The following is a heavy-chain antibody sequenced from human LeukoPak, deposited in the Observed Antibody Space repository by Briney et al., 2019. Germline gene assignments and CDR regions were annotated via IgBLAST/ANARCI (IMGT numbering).Heavy chain of an antibody. V-gene: IGHV3-11*01. CDR3: ARDYSESEYFFDY. CDR1: GFTFSHYY. J-gene: IGHJ4*02. CDR2: ISGTGNNK. D-gene: IGHD1-26*01. Sequence: GSLRLSCVTSGFTFSHYYMTWIRQAPGKGLEWVSYISGTGNNKYYADSVKGRFTISRDNAQNSLYLQMSSLRAEDTAMYYCARDYSESEYFFDYWGQGSLVAVSS.